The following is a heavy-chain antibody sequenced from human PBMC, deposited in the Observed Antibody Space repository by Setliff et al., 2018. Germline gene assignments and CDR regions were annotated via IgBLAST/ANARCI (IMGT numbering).Heavy chain of an antibody. J-gene: IGHJ4*02. D-gene: IGHD1-26*01. CDR3: ARTLVGATWVDY. Sequence: ASVKVSCKASGYTFTSYAMHWVRQAPGQRLEWMGWINAGNGNTKYSQKFQGRVTITRDTSISTAYMELSSLRSEDTAVYYCARTLVGATWVDYWGQGTLVTVSS. CDR2: INAGNGNT. V-gene: IGHV1-3*01. CDR1: GYTFTSYA.